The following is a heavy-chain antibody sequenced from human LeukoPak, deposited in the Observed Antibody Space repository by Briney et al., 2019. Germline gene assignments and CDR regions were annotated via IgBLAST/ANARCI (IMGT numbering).Heavy chain of an antibody. CDR3: AKDIAPPSSGTFDY. CDR2: ISWNGGSI. Sequence: GGSLRLSCTASGFTFDDYAMHWVRQAPGKGLEWVLSISWNGGSIGYADSVKGRFTISRDDAKNSLYLQMNSLRPEDTALYYCAKDIAPPSSGTFDYWGQGTLVTVSS. CDR1: GFTFDDYA. V-gene: IGHV3-9*01. J-gene: IGHJ4*02. D-gene: IGHD6-19*01.